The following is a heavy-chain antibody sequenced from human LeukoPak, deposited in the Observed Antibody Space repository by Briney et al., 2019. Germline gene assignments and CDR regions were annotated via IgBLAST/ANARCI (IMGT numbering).Heavy chain of an antibody. D-gene: IGHD3-10*01. V-gene: IGHV1-8*01. CDR2: MNPNSGNT. Sequence: ASVNVSCKASVYTFTSYDINWVRQATGQGLEWMGWMNPNSGNTGYAQKFQGRVTMTRNTSISTAYMELSSLRSEDTAVYYWARGYDYGSGTINWFDPWGQGTLVTVSS. CDR3: ARGYDYGSGTINWFDP. J-gene: IGHJ5*02. CDR1: VYTFTSYD.